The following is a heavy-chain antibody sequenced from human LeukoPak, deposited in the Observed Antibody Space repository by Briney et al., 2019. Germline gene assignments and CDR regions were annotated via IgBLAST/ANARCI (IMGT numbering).Heavy chain of an antibody. Sequence: SETLSLTCTVSGGSISSYYWSWIRQPPGKGLEWIGDIYYSGSTNYNPSLKSRVTISVDTSKNQFSLKLSSVTAADTAVYYCARHDSSGYYFSWLNYWGQGTLVTVSS. J-gene: IGHJ4*02. CDR2: IYYSGST. V-gene: IGHV4-59*08. CDR3: ARHDSSGYYFSWLNY. CDR1: GGSISSYY. D-gene: IGHD3-22*01.